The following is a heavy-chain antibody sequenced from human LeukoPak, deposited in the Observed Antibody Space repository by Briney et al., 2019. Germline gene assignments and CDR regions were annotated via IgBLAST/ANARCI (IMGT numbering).Heavy chain of an antibody. D-gene: IGHD6-13*01. CDR3: ARDLAAAGRPLDY. J-gene: IGHJ4*02. CDR2: IIPIFGTA. CDR1: GGTFSSYA. Sequence: KVSCKASGGTFSSYAISWVRQAPGQGLEWMGGIIPIFGTANYAQKFQGRITITADESTSTAYMELSSLRSEDTAVYYCARDLAAAGRPLDYWGQGTLVTVSS. V-gene: IGHV1-69*01.